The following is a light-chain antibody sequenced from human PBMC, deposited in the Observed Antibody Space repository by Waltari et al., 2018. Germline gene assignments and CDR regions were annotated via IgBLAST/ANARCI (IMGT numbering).Light chain of an antibody. CDR1: PPHLGNNF. CDR3: ASWDDILIGRL. CDR2: RDS. J-gene: IGLJ2*01. V-gene: IGLV1-47*01. Sequence: QSVLTQPPSASAAPGQMVNIPCSGSPPHLGNNFLPWYQQPPGTAPRLVIHRDSQRPSGIPDRFSGSKSGTSASLAISGLRSEDEADYYCASWDDILIGRLFGGGTKLTVL.